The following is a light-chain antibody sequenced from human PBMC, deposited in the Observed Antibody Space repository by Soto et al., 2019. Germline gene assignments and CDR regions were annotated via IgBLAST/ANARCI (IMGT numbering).Light chain of an antibody. V-gene: IGKV3-20*01. J-gene: IGKJ3*01. CDR1: QSVSSSY. Sequence: EIVLTRSPGTLSLSPGERATLSCRASQSVSSSYLAWYQQKPGQAPRLLIYGASNRASGISDRFSGSGSGTDFALTISRLEPGDFAVYYCQQYGTSPLFTVGPGTTVDLK. CDR2: GAS. CDR3: QQYGTSPLFT.